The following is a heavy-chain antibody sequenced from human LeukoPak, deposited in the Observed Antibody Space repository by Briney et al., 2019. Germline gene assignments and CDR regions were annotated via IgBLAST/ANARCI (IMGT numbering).Heavy chain of an antibody. D-gene: IGHD3-22*01. Sequence: GGSLRLSCAASGFTFSSYSMNWVRQAPGKGLEWVSSISSSSSYIYYADSVKGRFTISRDNAKNSLYLQMNSLRAEDTAVYYCARAQYYYDSSGYYYNYYYYYCMDVWGKGTTVTISS. J-gene: IGHJ6*03. CDR2: ISSSSSYI. V-gene: IGHV3-21*01. CDR3: ARAQYYYDSSGYYYNYYYYYCMDV. CDR1: GFTFSSYS.